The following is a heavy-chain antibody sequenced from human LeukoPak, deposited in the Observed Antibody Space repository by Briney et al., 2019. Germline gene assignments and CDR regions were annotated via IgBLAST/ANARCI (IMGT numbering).Heavy chain of an antibody. CDR3: ARDYGGNSDLGYFGY. CDR1: GGSFSGYY. Sequence: SETLSLTCAVYGGSFSGYYWSWIRQPPGKGLEWIGEINHSGSTNYNPSLKSRVTISVDTSKNQFSLKLSSVTAADTAVYYCARDYGGNSDLGYFGYWGQGTLVTVSS. V-gene: IGHV4-34*01. D-gene: IGHD4-23*01. CDR2: INHSGST. J-gene: IGHJ4*02.